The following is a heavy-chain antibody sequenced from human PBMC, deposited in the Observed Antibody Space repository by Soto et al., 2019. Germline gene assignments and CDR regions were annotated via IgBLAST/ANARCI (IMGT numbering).Heavy chain of an antibody. V-gene: IGHV3-23*01. CDR2: ISGSGYDT. Sequence: PGGSLRLSCAASGFTFSSYAMSWVRQAPGEGLEWVSGISGSGYDTQYADSVKGRFTISRDNSKNTLCLQMNSLRAEDTAFYYCAFSRGGLVVAGFDYWGQGTLVTVSS. J-gene: IGHJ4*02. D-gene: IGHD2-2*01. CDR1: GFTFSSYA. CDR3: AFSRGGLVVAGFDY.